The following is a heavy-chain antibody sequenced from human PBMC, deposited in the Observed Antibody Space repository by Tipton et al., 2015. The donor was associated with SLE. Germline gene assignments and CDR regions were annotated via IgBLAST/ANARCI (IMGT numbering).Heavy chain of an antibody. J-gene: IGHJ5*02. D-gene: IGHD6-13*01. CDR1: GDSINSGGYY. Sequence: TLSLTCTISGDSINSGGYYWNWIRQPAGRGLEWIGRIYGSGSTNYNPSLKSRVAISMDTSKKQFSLKLSSVTAADTAVYYCARVVKGSSWYWFDPWGQGTLVTVSS. CDR3: ARVVKGSSWYWFDP. CDR2: IYGSGST. V-gene: IGHV4-61*02.